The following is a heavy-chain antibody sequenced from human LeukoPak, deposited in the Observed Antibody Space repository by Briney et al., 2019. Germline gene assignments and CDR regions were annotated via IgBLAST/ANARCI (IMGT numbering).Heavy chain of an antibody. CDR2: ISYDGSNK. D-gene: IGHD3-10*01. CDR1: GFTFSSYA. CDR3: ARETWFGELPKPDY. J-gene: IGHJ4*02. V-gene: IGHV3-30-3*01. Sequence: PGRSLRLSCAASGFTFSSYAMHWVRQAPGKGLEWVAVISYDGSNKYYTDSVKGRFIISRDNSKNTLYLQMNSLRAEDTAVYYCARETWFGELPKPDYWGQGTLVTVSS.